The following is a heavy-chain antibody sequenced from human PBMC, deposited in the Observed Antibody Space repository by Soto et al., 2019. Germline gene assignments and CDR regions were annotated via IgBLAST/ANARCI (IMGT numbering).Heavy chain of an antibody. CDR1: GFTFSSYA. J-gene: IGHJ6*02. CDR3: AKDHVITASGYYYGMDV. CDR2: ISGSGGST. D-gene: IGHD3-22*01. V-gene: IGHV3-23*01. Sequence: GGSLILSCAASGFTFSSYAMSWVRQAPGKGLEWVSAISGSGGSTYYADSVKGRFTISRDNSKNTLYLQMNSLRAEDTAVYYCAKDHVITASGYYYGMDVWGQGTTVTVSS.